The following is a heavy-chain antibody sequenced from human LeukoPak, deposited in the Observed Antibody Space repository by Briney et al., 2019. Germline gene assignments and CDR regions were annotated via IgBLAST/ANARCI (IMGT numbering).Heavy chain of an antibody. CDR1: GGSINNYY. Sequence: PSETLSLTCTVSGGSINNYYWSWIRQPPGKGLEWIGYIYYSGSTNYNPSLTSRVTISVDTSKNQFSLKMSSLTAADTAVYYCARHRGSGYPYFDYWGQGTLVTVSS. CDR2: IYYSGST. J-gene: IGHJ4*02. CDR3: ARHRGSGYPYFDY. V-gene: IGHV4-59*01. D-gene: IGHD3-22*01.